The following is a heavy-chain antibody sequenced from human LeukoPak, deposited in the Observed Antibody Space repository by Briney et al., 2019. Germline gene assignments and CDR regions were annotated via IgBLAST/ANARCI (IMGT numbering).Heavy chain of an antibody. CDR1: GFTFSSYW. Sequence: GGSLRLSCAASGFTFSSYWMHWVRQAPGKGLVWVSRINSDGSSTSYADSVKGRFTISRDSAKNTLYLQMNSLRAEDTAVYYCARSYYDILTGYYGWYYYYYMDVWGKGTTVTVSS. V-gene: IGHV3-74*01. CDR2: INSDGSST. CDR3: ARSYYDILTGYYGWYYYYYMDV. J-gene: IGHJ6*03. D-gene: IGHD3-9*01.